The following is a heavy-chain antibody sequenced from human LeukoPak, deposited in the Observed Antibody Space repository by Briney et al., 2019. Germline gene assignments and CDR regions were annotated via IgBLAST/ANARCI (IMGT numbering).Heavy chain of an antibody. CDR1: GFTFSSYG. CDR2: IRYDGSNK. CDR3: AKEIYVYGDPNWFDP. D-gene: IGHD4-17*01. Sequence: GGSLRLSCAASGFTFSSYGMHWVRQAPGKGLEWVAFIRYDGSNKYYADSVKGRFTISRDNSKNTLYLQMNSLRAEDTAVYYCAKEIYVYGDPNWFDPWGQGTLVTVSS. V-gene: IGHV3-30*02. J-gene: IGHJ5*02.